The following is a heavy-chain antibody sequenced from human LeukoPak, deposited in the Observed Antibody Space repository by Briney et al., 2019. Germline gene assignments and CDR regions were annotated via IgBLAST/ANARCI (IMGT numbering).Heavy chain of an antibody. V-gene: IGHV4-39*07. CDR3: ARLATKRITMVRGVITPDY. J-gene: IGHJ4*02. D-gene: IGHD3-10*01. CDR1: GGSISSSSYY. CDR2: IYYSGST. Sequence: PSETLSLTCTVSGGSISSSSYYWGWIRQPPGKGLEWIGSIYYSGSTYYNPSLKSRVTISVDTSKNQFSLKLSSVTAADTAVYYCARLATKRITMVRGVITPDYWGQGTLVTVSS.